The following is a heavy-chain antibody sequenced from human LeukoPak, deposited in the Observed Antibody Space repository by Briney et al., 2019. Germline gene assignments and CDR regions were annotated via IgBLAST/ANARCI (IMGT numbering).Heavy chain of an antibody. J-gene: IGHJ4*02. CDR2: ISWNSGSI. CDR3: AKDMGSRTAGGFDY. CDR1: GFTFDDYA. V-gene: IGHV3-9*01. D-gene: IGHD1-14*01. Sequence: GGSLRLSCAAPGFTFDDYAMHWVRQAPGKGLEWVSGISWNSGSIGYADSVKGRFTISRDNAKNSLYLQMNSLRAEDTALYYCAKDMGSRTAGGFDYWGQGTLVTVSS.